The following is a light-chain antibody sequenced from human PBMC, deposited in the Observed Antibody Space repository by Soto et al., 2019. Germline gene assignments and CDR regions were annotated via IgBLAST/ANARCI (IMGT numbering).Light chain of an antibody. CDR3: QQYNNWPPVT. Sequence: EIVMTKSPATLSVSPGERATRSCRASQSVSSNLAWYQQKPGQAPRLLIYGASTRATGIPARFSGSGSGTEFTLTINSLQSEDFAGYYWQQYNNWPPVTFGQGTKVEIK. J-gene: IGKJ1*01. CDR1: QSVSSN. CDR2: GAS. V-gene: IGKV3-15*01.